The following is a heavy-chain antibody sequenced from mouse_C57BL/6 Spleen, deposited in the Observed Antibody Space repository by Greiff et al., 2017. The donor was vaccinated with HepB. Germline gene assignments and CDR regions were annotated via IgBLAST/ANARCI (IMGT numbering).Heavy chain of an antibody. D-gene: IGHD4-1*01. CDR2: INPYNGDT. J-gene: IGHJ2*01. CDR1: GYSFTGYF. V-gene: IGHV1-20*01. Sequence: VQLQQSGPELVKPGDSVKISCKASGYSFTGYFMNWVMQSHGKSLEWIGRINPYNGDTFYNQKFKGKATLTVDKSSSTAHMELRSLTSEDSAVYYCARGELGNYFDYWGQGTTLTVSS. CDR3: ARGELGNYFDY.